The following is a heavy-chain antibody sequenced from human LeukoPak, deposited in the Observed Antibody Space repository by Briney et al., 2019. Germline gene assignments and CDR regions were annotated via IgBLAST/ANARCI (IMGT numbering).Heavy chain of an antibody. D-gene: IGHD3-10*01. CDR1: GFTLSSYG. J-gene: IGHJ4*02. CDR3: ARDYSITMVRALDY. V-gene: IGHV3-33*01. CDR2: IWYDGSNK. Sequence: GRSLRLSCAASGFTLSSYGMLWVRQAPGKGLEWVAVIWYDGSNKYYADSVKGRFTISRDNSKNTLYLQMNSLRAEDTAVYYCARDYSITMVRALDYWGQGTLVTVSS.